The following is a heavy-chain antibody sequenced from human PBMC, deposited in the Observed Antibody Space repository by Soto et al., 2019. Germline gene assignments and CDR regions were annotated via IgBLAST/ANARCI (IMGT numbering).Heavy chain of an antibody. CDR3: ATRSGGGGAFDF. CDR1: GFTFYTYE. V-gene: IGHV3-48*03. CDR2: ISSSGSTT. D-gene: IGHD3-10*01. Sequence: EVQLVESGGGLVQPGGSLRLSCAASGFTFYTYEMNWVRQAPGKGLEWVSYISSSGSTTYYADSVKGRFTISRDNAKYSLYLKMNSLRAEATAIYYCATRSGGGGAFDFWGQGTMVTVSS. J-gene: IGHJ3*01.